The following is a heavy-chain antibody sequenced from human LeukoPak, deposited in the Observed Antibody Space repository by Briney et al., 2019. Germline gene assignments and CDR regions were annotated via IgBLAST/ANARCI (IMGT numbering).Heavy chain of an antibody. CDR3: ATVPDYYGSGSPDAFDI. Sequence: ASVKVSCKVSGYTLTELSMHWVRQAPGKGLEWMGGFDPEDGETIYAQKFQGRVTMTEDTSTDTAYMELSSLRSEDTAVYYCATVPDYYGSGSPDAFDIWGQGTTVTVSS. J-gene: IGHJ3*02. CDR1: GYTLTELS. V-gene: IGHV1-24*01. CDR2: FDPEDGET. D-gene: IGHD3-10*01.